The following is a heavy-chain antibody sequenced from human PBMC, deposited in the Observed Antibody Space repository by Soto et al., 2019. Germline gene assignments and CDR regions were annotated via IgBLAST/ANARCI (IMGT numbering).Heavy chain of an antibody. CDR2: INPNSGGT. D-gene: IGHD6-19*01. CDR1: GYTFTGYY. Sequence: ASVKVSCKASGYTFTGYYMHWVRQAPGQGLEWMGWINPNSGGTNYAQKFQGRVTMIRDTSISTAYMELSRLRSDDTAVYYCARAPNSIGWGHFGYWGQGTLGTVSS. CDR3: ARAPNSIGWGHFGY. J-gene: IGHJ4*02. V-gene: IGHV1-2*02.